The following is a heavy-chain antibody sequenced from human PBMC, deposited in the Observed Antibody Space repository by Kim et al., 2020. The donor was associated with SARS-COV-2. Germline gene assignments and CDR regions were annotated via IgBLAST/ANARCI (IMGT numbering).Heavy chain of an antibody. D-gene: IGHD2-21*02. V-gene: IGHV3-9*01. CDR1: GFTFDDYA. CDR2: ISWNSGSI. CDR3: AKGYSGGGGDSNSFDY. J-gene: IGHJ4*02. Sequence: GGSLRLSCAASGFTFDDYAMHWVRQAPGKGLEWVSGISWNSGSIGYADSVKGRFTISRDNAKNSLYLQMNSLRAEDTALYYCAKGYSGGGGDSNSFDYWGQGTLVTVSS.